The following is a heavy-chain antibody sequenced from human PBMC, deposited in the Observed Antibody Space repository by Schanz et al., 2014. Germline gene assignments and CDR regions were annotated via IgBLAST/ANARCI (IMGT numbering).Heavy chain of an antibody. Sequence: QVQLVQSGAELRKPGTSVKVSCKTSGYTFSNDDINWVRQAIGQGPEWMGWMQPDSGKTHYAEKFQGRVAMTRDTSASTAYMELTSLRSEDTAVYFCARSGSSNWYFFDYWGQGTLVTVSS. J-gene: IGHJ4*02. D-gene: IGHD6-13*01. CDR2: MQPDSGKT. CDR1: GYTFSNDD. V-gene: IGHV1-8*01. CDR3: ARSGSSNWYFFDY.